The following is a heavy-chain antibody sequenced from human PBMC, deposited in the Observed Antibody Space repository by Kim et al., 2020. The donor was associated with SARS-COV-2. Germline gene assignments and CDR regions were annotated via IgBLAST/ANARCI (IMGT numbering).Heavy chain of an antibody. D-gene: IGHD3-10*01. Sequence: SETLSLTCTVSGGSISSSSYYWGWIRQPPGKGLEWIGSIYYSGSTYYNPSLKSRVTISVDTSKNQFSLKLSSVTAADTAVYYCATSITMVPAVDYWGQGTLVTVSS. CDR2: IYYSGST. CDR3: ATSITMVPAVDY. CDR1: GGSISSSSYY. V-gene: IGHV4-39*01. J-gene: IGHJ4*02.